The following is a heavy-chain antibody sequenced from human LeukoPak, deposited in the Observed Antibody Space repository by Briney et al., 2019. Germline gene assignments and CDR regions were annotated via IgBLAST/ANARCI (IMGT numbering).Heavy chain of an antibody. CDR3: ARAIYYDSSGYYWFDP. J-gene: IGHJ5*02. CDR2: INHSGST. Sequence: SETLSLTCAVYGGSFSGYYWSWIRQPPGKGLEWIGEINHSGSTNYNPSLKSRVTISVDTSKNQFSLKLSSVTAADTAVYYCARAIYYDSSGYYWFDPWGQGTLVTVSS. V-gene: IGHV4-34*01. CDR1: GGSFSGYY. D-gene: IGHD3-22*01.